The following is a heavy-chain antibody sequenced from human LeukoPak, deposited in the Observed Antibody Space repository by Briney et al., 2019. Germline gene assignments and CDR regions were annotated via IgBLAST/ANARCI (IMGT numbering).Heavy chain of an antibody. CDR1: GYTFTSYD. CDR3: ARRNKATIFEVVIQPMYYMDV. J-gene: IGHJ6*03. D-gene: IGHD3-3*01. Sequence: ASVTVSFKASGYTFTSYDINWVRQATGQGLEWMGWMNPNSGNTGYAQKFQGRVTMSRNTSISTAYMELSSLRSEDTAVYYCARRNKATIFEVVIQPMYYMDVWGKGTTVTVSS. V-gene: IGHV1-8*01. CDR2: MNPNSGNT.